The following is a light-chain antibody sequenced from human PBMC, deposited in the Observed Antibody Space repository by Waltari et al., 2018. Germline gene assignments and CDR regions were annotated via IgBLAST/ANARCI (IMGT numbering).Light chain of an antibody. Sequence: QSVLTQPPSVSGAPGQRVTISCTGTNSNIGAGYRVHWYQQFPGTAPKPLIFDNNNRPSGVPDRFSGAKSGTSASLAITGLQPEDEADYYCQSYDSSLRRVFGGGTKLTVL. J-gene: IGLJ3*02. CDR3: QSYDSSLRRV. V-gene: IGLV1-40*01. CDR1: NSNIGAGYR. CDR2: DNN.